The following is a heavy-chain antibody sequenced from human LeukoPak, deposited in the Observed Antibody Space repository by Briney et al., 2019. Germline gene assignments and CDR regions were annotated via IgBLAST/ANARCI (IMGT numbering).Heavy chain of an antibody. V-gene: IGHV3-30*04. Sequence: GGSLRLSCAASGFTFSSYAMHWVRQAPGKGLEWVAVISYDGSHKYYADSVKGRFTISRDNSKNTLYLQMNSLRAEDTAVYYCARAAAETGSFRDNWFDPWGQGTLVTVPS. D-gene: IGHD3-9*01. J-gene: IGHJ5*02. CDR3: ARAAAETGSFRDNWFDP. CDR2: ISYDGSHK. CDR1: GFTFSSYA.